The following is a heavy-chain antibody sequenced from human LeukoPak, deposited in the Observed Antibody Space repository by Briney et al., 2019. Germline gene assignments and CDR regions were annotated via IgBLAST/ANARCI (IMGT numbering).Heavy chain of an antibody. V-gene: IGHV1-2*02. J-gene: IGHJ5*02. CDR2: INPNSGGT. CDR3: ARDRLTGTANWFDP. Sequence: GASVKVSCKASGYTFTGYYMHWVRQAPGQGLEWLGWINPNSGGTNYAQKFQGRVTMTRDTSISTAYMELSRLRSDDTAVYYCARDRLTGTANWFDPWGQGTLVTVSS. D-gene: IGHD1-20*01. CDR1: GYTFTGYY.